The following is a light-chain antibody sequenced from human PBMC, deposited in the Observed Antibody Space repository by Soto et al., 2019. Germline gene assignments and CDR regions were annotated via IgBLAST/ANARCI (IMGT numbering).Light chain of an antibody. CDR2: GAS. CDR3: QQYGSSGT. CDR1: QSVSNNY. V-gene: IGKV3-20*01. Sequence: EIVLTQSPGTLSLSPGERATLSCRASQSVSNNYLAWYQQKPGQAPTLPIYGASNRATGIPDRFSGSGSGTDFTLTISGLEPEDSAVYYCQQYGSSGTFGQGTKVDIK. J-gene: IGKJ1*01.